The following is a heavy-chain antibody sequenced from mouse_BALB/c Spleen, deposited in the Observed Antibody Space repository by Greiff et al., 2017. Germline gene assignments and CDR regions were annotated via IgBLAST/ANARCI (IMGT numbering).Heavy chain of an antibody. D-gene: IGHD1-1*01. V-gene: IGHV14-3*02. J-gene: IGHJ2*01. Sequence: VQLQQSGAELVKPGASVKLSCTASGFNIKDTYMHWVKQRPEQGLEWIGRIDPANGNTKYDPKFQGKATITADTSSNTAYLQLSSLTSEDTAVYYCARGTTVVATGYWGQGTTLTVSS. CDR3: ARGTTVVATGY. CDR2: IDPANGNT. CDR1: GFNIKDTY.